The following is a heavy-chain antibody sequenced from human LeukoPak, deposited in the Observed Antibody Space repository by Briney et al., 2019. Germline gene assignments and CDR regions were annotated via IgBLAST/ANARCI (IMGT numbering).Heavy chain of an antibody. V-gene: IGHV1-46*01. Sequence: ASVEVSCKASGYTFTSYYMHWVRQAPGQGLEWMGIINPSGGSTSYAQKFQGRVTITADESTSTAYMELSSLRSEDTAVYYCARGFYYYYYGMDVWGQGTTVTVSS. CDR2: INPSGGST. CDR3: ARGFYYYYYGMDV. J-gene: IGHJ6*02. CDR1: GYTFTSYY.